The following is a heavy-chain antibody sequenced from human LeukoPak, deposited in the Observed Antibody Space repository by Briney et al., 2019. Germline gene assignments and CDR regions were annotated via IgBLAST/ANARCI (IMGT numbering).Heavy chain of an antibody. CDR3: ARDSQYYSGSGSYLRGVWFDP. J-gene: IGHJ5*02. CDR1: GYTFTSYG. CDR2: ISAYNGNT. Sequence: ASVKVSCKASGYTFTSYGISWVRQAPGQGLEWMGWISAYNGNTNYAQKLQGRVTMTTDTSTSTAYMALRSLRSEDTAVYYCARDSQYYSGSGSYLRGVWFDPWGQGTLVTVSS. D-gene: IGHD3-10*01. V-gene: IGHV1-18*01.